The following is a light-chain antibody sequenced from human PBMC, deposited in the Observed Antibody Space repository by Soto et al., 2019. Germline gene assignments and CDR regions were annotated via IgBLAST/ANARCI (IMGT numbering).Light chain of an antibody. CDR2: DAT. V-gene: IGLV2-14*01. Sequence: QSALTQPASVSGSPGQSITISCTGTSSDVGDYDSVSWYQQRPGKAPQLMISDATNRPSGISNRFSGSKSGNTASLTISGLQTEDEADYYCSSYTATSTQVFGTGTQLTVL. J-gene: IGLJ1*01. CDR3: SSYTATSTQV. CDR1: SSDVGDYDS.